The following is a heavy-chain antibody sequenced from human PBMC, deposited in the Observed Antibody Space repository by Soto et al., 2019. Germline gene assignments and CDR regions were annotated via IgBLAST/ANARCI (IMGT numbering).Heavy chain of an antibody. CDR1: GFTFSSYA. V-gene: IGHV3-30-3*01. Sequence: PGGSLRLSCAASGFTFSSYAMHWVRQAPGKGLEWVAVISYDGSNKYYADSVKGRFTISRDNSKNTLYLQMNSLRAEDTAVYYCARDGVVVVPAATPFYYYYGMDVWGQGTTVTVSS. CDR2: ISYDGSNK. D-gene: IGHD2-2*01. CDR3: ARDGVVVVPAATPFYYYYGMDV. J-gene: IGHJ6*02.